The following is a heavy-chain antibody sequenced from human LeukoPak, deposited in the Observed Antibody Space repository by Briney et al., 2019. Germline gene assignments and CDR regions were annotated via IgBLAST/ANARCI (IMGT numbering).Heavy chain of an antibody. CDR1: GFTFSSYA. CDR3: AMRAIPTAIDEGYYFDY. J-gene: IGHJ4*02. V-gene: IGHV3-23*01. D-gene: IGHD2-2*02. Sequence: PGGSLRLSCAASGFTFSSYAMSWVRQAPGKGLEWVSTISGSGDSTYYGDSVKGRFTISRDNSKNTLYLQMNSLRAEDTAVYYCAMRAIPTAIDEGYYFDYGGQGTLVTFSS. CDR2: ISGSGDST.